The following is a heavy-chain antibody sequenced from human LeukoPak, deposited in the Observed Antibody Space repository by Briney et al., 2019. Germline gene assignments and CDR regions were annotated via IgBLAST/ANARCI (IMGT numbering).Heavy chain of an antibody. V-gene: IGHV4-59*12. CDR1: GGSISSYY. D-gene: IGHD3-10*01. CDR2: IYYSGST. J-gene: IGHJ6*02. CDR3: ARFGNYYYYGMDV. Sequence: SETLSLTCTVSGGSISSYYWSWIRQPPGKGLEWIGYIYYSGSTNYNPSLKSRVTMSVDTSKNQFSLKLSSVTAADTAVYYCARFGNYYYYGMDVWGQGTTVTVSS.